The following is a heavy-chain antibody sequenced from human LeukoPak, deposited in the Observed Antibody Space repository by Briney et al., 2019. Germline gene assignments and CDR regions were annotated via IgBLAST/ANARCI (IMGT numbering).Heavy chain of an antibody. D-gene: IGHD3-22*01. V-gene: IGHV4-59*08. CDR3: ARSDSSGYLWASDDAFDI. J-gene: IGHJ3*02. CDR1: GGSISSYY. CDR2: IYYSGST. Sequence: PSETLSLTCTVSGGSISSYYWSWIRQPPGKGLEWIGYIYYSGSTNYNPSLKSRVTISVDTSKNQFSLKLSSVTAADTAVYYCARSDSSGYLWASDDAFDIWGQGTMVTVSS.